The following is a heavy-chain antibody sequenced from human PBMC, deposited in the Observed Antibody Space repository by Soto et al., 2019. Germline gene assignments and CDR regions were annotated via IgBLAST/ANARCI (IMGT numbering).Heavy chain of an antibody. J-gene: IGHJ4*02. Sequence: GSLRLSCAASGFTFSSYCMSWVRQAPGKGLEWVANIKQDGSEKYYVDSVKGRFTISRDNAKNSLYLQMNSLRAEDTAVYYCARAYYDSSGYYPTGLEYWGQGTLVTVSS. CDR2: IKQDGSEK. CDR1: GFTFSSYC. D-gene: IGHD3-22*01. V-gene: IGHV3-7*03. CDR3: ARAYYDSSGYYPTGLEY.